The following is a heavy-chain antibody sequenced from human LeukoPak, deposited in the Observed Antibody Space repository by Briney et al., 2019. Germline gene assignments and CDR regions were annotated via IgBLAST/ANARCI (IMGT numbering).Heavy chain of an antibody. CDR2: IYHSGST. D-gene: IGHD3-10*01. CDR1: GYSISSGYY. Sequence: SETLSLTCTVSGYSISSGYYWGWMRQPPGKGLGWIGSIYHSGSTYYNPSLKSRVTISVDTTKNQFSLNLSSVTAADTAVYYCAGSMVRGVSPFDYWGQETLVTVSS. J-gene: IGHJ4*02. V-gene: IGHV4-38-2*02. CDR3: AGSMVRGVSPFDY.